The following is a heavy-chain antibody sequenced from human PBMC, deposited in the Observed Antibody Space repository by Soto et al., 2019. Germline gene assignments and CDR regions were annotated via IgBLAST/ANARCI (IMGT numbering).Heavy chain of an antibody. CDR3: ARGQTWGRARYYYDSGTNLGYYDGMDV. J-gene: IGHJ6*02. Sequence: SETLSLTCAVYGGSFNDYYWSWIRQPPGKGLEWIGEITHSGSTNYNPSLQSRVTLSVDTSKNQFSLSLSYVTAADTAVFYCARGQTWGRARYYYDSGTNLGYYDGMDVWGQGTTVTVS. D-gene: IGHD3-10*01. V-gene: IGHV4-34*01. CDR2: ITHSGST. CDR1: GGSFNDYY.